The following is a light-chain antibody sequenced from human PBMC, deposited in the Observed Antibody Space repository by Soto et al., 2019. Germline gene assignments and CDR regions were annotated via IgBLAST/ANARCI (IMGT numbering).Light chain of an antibody. CDR3: SSSTGYSTVV. V-gene: IGLV2-14*01. J-gene: IGLJ2*01. Sequence: QSVLTQPASVSGSPGQSITISCTGTSSDVGGYNYVSWYQQHPGKAPKLMIYEVSNRPSGVSNRFSGSKSANTASLTITGVQAEDEADYYCSSSTGYSTVVFGGGTKLTVL. CDR2: EVS. CDR1: SSDVGGYNY.